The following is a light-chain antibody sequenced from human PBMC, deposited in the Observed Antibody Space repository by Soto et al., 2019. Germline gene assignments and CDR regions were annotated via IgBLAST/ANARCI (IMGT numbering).Light chain of an antibody. J-gene: IGLJ2*01. V-gene: IGLV2-14*01. CDR2: DVS. CDR1: SSDVGGYNY. Sequence: QSALTQPASVSGSPGQSITISCTGTSSDVGGYNYVSWYQRHPGKAPKLMIYDVSNRPSGVSNRFSGSKSGNTASLTISGLQADDEAGYYCSSYTSISTVIFGGGTKLTVL. CDR3: SSYTSISTVI.